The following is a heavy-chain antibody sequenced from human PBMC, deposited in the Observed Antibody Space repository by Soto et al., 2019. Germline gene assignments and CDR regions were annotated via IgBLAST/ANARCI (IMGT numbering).Heavy chain of an antibody. CDR3: ARLGYYVWGSYRFDY. Sequence: QLQLQESGPGLVKPSETLSLTCTVSGGSISSSSYYWAWIRQPPGKGLEWIGNMYYSGGTYYNPSLKSRVTISVDTSKNQFSLKLSSVTAADTAVYYCARLGYYVWGSYRFDYWGQGTLVTVSS. V-gene: IGHV4-39*01. D-gene: IGHD3-16*02. CDR1: GGSISSSSYY. CDR2: MYYSGGT. J-gene: IGHJ4*02.